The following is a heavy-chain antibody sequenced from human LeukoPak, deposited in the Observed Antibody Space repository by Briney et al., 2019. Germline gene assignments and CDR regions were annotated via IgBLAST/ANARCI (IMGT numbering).Heavy chain of an antibody. J-gene: IGHJ4*02. CDR3: AKVPSTNEFSGSYYGDSDY. CDR1: GFTFSSYA. Sequence: QSGGSLRLSCAASGFTFSSYAMSWVRQAPGKGLEWVSAISGSGGSTYYADSVKGRFTISRDNSKNTLYLQMNSLRAEDTAVYYCAKVPSTNEFSGSYYGDSDYWGQGTLVTVSS. V-gene: IGHV3-23*01. CDR2: ISGSGGST. D-gene: IGHD1-26*01.